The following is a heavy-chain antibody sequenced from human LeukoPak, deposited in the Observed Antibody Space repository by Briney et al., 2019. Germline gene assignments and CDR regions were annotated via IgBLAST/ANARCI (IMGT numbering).Heavy chain of an antibody. CDR1: GFTFSSYS. V-gene: IGHV3-21*01. Sequence: PGGSLRLSCAASGFTFSSYSMNWVRQAPGKGLEWVSSISSSSSYIYYADSVKGRFTISRDNSKNTLFLETNDLRAEDTAVYYCAREWGLIAVAGGPGYWGQGTLVTVSS. CDR3: AREWGLIAVAGGPGY. J-gene: IGHJ4*02. CDR2: ISSSSSYI. D-gene: IGHD6-19*01.